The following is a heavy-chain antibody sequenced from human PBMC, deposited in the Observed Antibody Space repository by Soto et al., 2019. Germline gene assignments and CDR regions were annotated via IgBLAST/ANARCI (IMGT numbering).Heavy chain of an antibody. Sequence: EVQLVESGGGLVQPGRSLRLSCAASGFTSHEYGMHWVRQAPGKGLEWVSGIILKRGHLGYADSVKGRFTISRDNAENYLYLEMNILRPDDTAFYYCVRESEPGGAGSWGQGTMVTVSS. CDR2: IILKRGHL. D-gene: IGHD3-16*01. CDR3: VRESEPGGAGS. J-gene: IGHJ5*02. V-gene: IGHV3-9*02. CDR1: GFTSHEYG.